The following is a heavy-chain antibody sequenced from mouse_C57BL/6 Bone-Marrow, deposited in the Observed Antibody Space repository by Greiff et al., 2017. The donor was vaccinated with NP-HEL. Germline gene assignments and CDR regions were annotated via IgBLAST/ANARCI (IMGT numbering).Heavy chain of an antibody. V-gene: IGHV1-77*01. J-gene: IGHJ1*03. D-gene: IGHD1-1*01. CDR2: IGPGSGST. CDR3: AKIYYYGNWYFDV. Sequence: QVQLQQSGAELVKPGASVKISCKASGYTFTDYYINWVKQRPGQGLEWIGKIGPGSGSTYYNEKFKGKATLTADKSSSTAYRQLSSLTSEDSAVYFCAKIYYYGNWYFDVWGTGTTVTVSS. CDR1: GYTFTDYY.